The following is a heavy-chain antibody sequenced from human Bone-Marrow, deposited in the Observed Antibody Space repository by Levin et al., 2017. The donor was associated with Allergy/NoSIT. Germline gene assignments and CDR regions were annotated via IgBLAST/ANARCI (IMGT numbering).Heavy chain of an antibody. CDR3: AREREHSSSWYGSFRY. V-gene: IGHV1-69*01. D-gene: IGHD6-13*01. Sequence: KISCKASGGTFSSYAISWVRQAPGQGLEWMGGIIPIFGTANYAQKFQGRVTITADESTSTAYMELSSLRSEDTAVYYCAREREHSSSWYGSFRYWGQGTLVTVSS. J-gene: IGHJ4*02. CDR1: GGTFSSYA. CDR2: IIPIFGTA.